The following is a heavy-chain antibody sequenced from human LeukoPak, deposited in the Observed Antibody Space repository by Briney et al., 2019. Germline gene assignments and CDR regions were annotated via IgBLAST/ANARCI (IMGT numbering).Heavy chain of an antibody. V-gene: IGHV4-34*01. CDR3: ARRWNYGRNYYIDV. Sequence: PSETLSLTCAVYGGSFSNYYWSWIRQPPGKGLEWIGEINDSGRTNYNPSLMSRVTVSVDTSKNQFSLRLTSVTATGTAVYYCARRWNYGRNYYIDVWGKGATVSVSS. CDR1: GGSFSNYY. D-gene: IGHD1-7*01. J-gene: IGHJ6*03. CDR2: INDSGRT.